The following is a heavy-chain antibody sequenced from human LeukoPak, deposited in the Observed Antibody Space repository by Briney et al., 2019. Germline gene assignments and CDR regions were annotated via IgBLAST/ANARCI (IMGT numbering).Heavy chain of an antibody. CDR1: GFTVSSNY. Sequence: GGSLRLSCAASGFTVSSNYMNWVRQAAGRGLEWVSVHYAGGSTFYADSVKGRFTISRDKSKNTLYLQMNGLRAEDTAVYYCARDPRTNYYDSTGAFDIWGQGTLVTVSS. J-gene: IGHJ3*02. D-gene: IGHD3-22*01. V-gene: IGHV3-53*01. CDR3: ARDPRTNYYDSTGAFDI. CDR2: HYAGGST.